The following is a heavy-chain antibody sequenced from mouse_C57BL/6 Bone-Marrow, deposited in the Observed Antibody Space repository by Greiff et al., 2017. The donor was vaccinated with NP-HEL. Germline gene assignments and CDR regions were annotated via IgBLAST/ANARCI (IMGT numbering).Heavy chain of an antibody. Sequence: EVKLHQSGPELVKPGASVKISCKASGYTFTDYYMNWVKQSHGKSLEWIGDLNPNNGGTSYNQKFKGKATLTVDKSSSTAYMELRSLTSEDSAVYYCAGPNYSPFAYWGQGTLVTVSA. J-gene: IGHJ3*01. CDR3: AGPNYSPFAY. V-gene: IGHV1-26*01. D-gene: IGHD2-12*01. CDR1: GYTFTDYY. CDR2: LNPNNGGT.